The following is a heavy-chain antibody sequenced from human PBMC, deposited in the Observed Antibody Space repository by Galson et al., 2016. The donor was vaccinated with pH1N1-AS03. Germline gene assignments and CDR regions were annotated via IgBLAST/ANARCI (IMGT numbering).Heavy chain of an antibody. CDR1: GYNFTNYW. CDR2: IDPRDSDT. J-gene: IGHJ5*02. CDR3: ARHGEPATLSGWFEP. D-gene: IGHD2-2*01. Sequence: QSGAEVKKPGESLKISCKASGYNFTNYWIGWVRQMPGKGLEWMGIIDPRDSDTRYSPSFQGQVTISVDKSFSTAYIQWGSLKASDTAMYYCARHGEPATLSGWFEPWGQGTLVTVSS. V-gene: IGHV5-51*01.